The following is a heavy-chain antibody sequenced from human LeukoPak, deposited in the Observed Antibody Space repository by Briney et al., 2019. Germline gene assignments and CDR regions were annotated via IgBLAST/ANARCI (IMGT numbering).Heavy chain of an antibody. CDR2: IIPTFGTA. CDR3: VGPRDQLLNAFDI. J-gene: IGHJ3*02. Sequence: ASVKVSCKASGGTFSSYAISWVRQAPGQGLEWMGRIIPTFGTANYAQKFQGRVTITTDESTSTAYMELSSLRSEDTAVYYCVGPRDQLLNAFDIWGQGTMVTVSS. D-gene: IGHD2-2*01. CDR1: GGTFSSYA. V-gene: IGHV1-69*05.